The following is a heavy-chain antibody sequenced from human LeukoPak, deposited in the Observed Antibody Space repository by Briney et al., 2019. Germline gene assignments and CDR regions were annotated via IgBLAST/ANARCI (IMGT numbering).Heavy chain of an antibody. J-gene: IGHJ4*02. CDR2: IYYSGST. V-gene: IGHV4-39*07. CDR1: GGSISSSSYY. Sequence: SETLSLTCTVSGGSISSSSYYWGWIRQPPGKGLEWIGSIYYSGSTYYNPSLKSRVTISVDTSKNQFSLKLSSVTAADTAVYYCARGLADSSGYLGGIDYWGQGTLVTVSS. CDR3: ARGLADSSGYLGGIDY. D-gene: IGHD3-22*01.